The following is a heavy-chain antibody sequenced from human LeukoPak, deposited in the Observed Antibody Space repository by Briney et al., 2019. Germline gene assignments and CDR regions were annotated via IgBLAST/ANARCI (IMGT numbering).Heavy chain of an antibody. CDR1: GFTFGDYL. D-gene: IGHD6-19*01. J-gene: IGHJ4*02. CDR2: ISGGTT. CDR3: SRGSGWLSVY. Sequence: TGGSLTLSCTASGFTFGDYLMSWFRQAPGKGLEWIGFISGGTTEYAASVKGRFTISRDDSTSIAYLQMNSLTTEDTAVYYCSRGSGWLSVYWGQGTLVTVSS. V-gene: IGHV3-49*03.